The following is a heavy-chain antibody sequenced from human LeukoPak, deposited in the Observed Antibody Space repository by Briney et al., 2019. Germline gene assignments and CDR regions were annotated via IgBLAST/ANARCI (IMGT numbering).Heavy chain of an antibody. J-gene: IGHJ4*02. Sequence: GGSLRLSCAASGFTFDKIWMNWARQAPGKGLEWMANINPDGSEQYYVNSVKGRFTISRDNAKNSLYLQMNSLRAEDTAVYYCARGGYSDFDYWGQGTLVTVSS. CDR1: GFTFDKIW. CDR3: ARGGYSDFDY. V-gene: IGHV3-7*01. CDR2: INPDGSEQ. D-gene: IGHD5-18*01.